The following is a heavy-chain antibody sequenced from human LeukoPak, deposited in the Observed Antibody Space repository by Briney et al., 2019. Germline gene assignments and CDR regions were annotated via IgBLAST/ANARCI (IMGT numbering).Heavy chain of an antibody. CDR2: FDPEDGET. CDR3: ARASRGYSYGYSGYFDY. CDR1: GYTLTELS. D-gene: IGHD5-18*01. J-gene: IGHJ4*02. V-gene: IGHV1-24*01. Sequence: ASVKVSCKVSGYTLTELSMHWVRQAPGKGLEWMGGFDPEDGETIYAQKFQGRVTMTEDTSTDTAYMELSRLRSDDTAVYYCARASRGYSYGYSGYFDYWGQGTLVTVSS.